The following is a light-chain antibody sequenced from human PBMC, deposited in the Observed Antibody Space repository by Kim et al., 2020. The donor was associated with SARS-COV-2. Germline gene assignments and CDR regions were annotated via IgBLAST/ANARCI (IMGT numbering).Light chain of an antibody. V-gene: IGKV1-8*01. J-gene: IGKJ1*01. CDR1: QGISSY. CDR2: VAS. Sequence: ASTGDRVTITCRASQGISSYLAWYQQKPGKAPKLLIYVASTLQSGVPSRFSGSGSGTDFTLTIGCLQSEDYATYYCQQYYNYPRTFGQGTKVDIK. CDR3: QQYYNYPRT.